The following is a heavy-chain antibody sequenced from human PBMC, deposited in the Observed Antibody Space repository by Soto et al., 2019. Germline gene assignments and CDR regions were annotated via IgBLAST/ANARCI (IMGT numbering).Heavy chain of an antibody. D-gene: IGHD3-22*01. J-gene: IGHJ5*02. Sequence: QLQLQESGSGLVKPSQTLSLTCAVSGGSISSGGYSWSWIRQPPGKGLEWIGYIYHSGSTYYNPSIKSRVTISVDRSKNQFSLKLSSVTAADTAVYYCARAGRYYDSSGYYYVWFDPWGQGTLVTVSS. CDR3: ARAGRYYDSSGYYYVWFDP. V-gene: IGHV4-30-2*01. CDR2: IYHSGST. CDR1: GGSISSGGYS.